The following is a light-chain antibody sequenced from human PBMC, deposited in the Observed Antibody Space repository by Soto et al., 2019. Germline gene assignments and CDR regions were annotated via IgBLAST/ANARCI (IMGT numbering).Light chain of an antibody. CDR1: QSISSY. CDR2: AAS. CDR3: QQSYSTPFT. V-gene: IGKV1-39*01. Sequence: DIPMTQSPSSLSASVGDRVTITCRASQSISSYLNWYQQKPGKAPKVLIYAASSLQSGVPSRVSGSGSGTDFTLTISSLQPEDFATYYCQQSYSTPFTFGGGTKVEIK. J-gene: IGKJ4*01.